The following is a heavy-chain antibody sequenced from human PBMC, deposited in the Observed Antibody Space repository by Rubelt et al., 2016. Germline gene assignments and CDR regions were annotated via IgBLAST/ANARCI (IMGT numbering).Heavy chain of an antibody. V-gene: IGHV4-39*01. CDR2: IYYSGST. CDR1: GGSISSSSYY. CDR3: ARHRGIVGATH. D-gene: IGHD1-26*01. J-gene: IGHJ4*02. Sequence: QLQLQESGPGLVKPSETLSLTCTVSGGSISSSSYYWGWIRQPPGKGLEWIGSIYYSGSTYYNPSLMRRVTISVDTSKNQFSLKLSSVTAADTAVYYCARHRGIVGATHWGQGTLVTVSS.